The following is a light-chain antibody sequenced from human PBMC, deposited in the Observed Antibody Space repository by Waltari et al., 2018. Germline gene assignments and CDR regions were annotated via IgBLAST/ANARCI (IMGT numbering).Light chain of an antibody. CDR1: QSISSW. CDR3: QQYNRYSWT. V-gene: IGKV1-5*03. CDR2: KAS. J-gene: IGKJ1*01. Sequence: VGDGVTITCRASQSISSWLAWYQQKPGRAPKRLIYKASTLESGVPSRFSGSGSGTEFTLTISSLQPDDFATYYCQQYNRYSWTFGQGTKVEI.